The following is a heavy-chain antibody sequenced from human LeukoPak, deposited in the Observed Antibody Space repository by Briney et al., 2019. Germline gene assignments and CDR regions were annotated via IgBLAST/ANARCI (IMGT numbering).Heavy chain of an antibody. V-gene: IGHV4-4*07. Sequence: SETLSLTCTVSGGSISDYYWSWIRQPAGKGLEWIERIYTTGSTDYNPSLKSRVTMSVDTSKNQFSLKLSSVTAADTAVYYCARGPPPDFDCWGQGTLVTVSS. J-gene: IGHJ4*02. CDR2: IYTTGST. CDR3: ARGPPPDFDC. CDR1: GGSISDYY.